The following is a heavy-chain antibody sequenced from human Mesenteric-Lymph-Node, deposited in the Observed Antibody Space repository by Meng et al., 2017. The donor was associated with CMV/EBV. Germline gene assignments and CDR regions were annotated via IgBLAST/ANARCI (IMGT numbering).Heavy chain of an antibody. CDR2: IKQDGSEI. Sequence: GESLKISCAASGFSFSTYWMSWVRQAPGKGLEWVANIKQDGSEIHYLDSVKGRFTISRENAKNSLYLQMNSLRVEDTAVYYCARGYDPWVDAFDIWGQGTVVTVSS. V-gene: IGHV3-7*01. CDR1: GFSFSTYW. CDR3: ARGYDPWVDAFDI. J-gene: IGHJ3*02. D-gene: IGHD3-22*01.